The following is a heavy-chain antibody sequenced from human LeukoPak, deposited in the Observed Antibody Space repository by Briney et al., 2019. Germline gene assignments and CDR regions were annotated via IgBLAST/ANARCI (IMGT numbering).Heavy chain of an antibody. CDR2: ISAYNGNT. CDR3: ARVRRDIVVVPAAIRGNWLDP. CDR1: GYTFTSNG. D-gene: IGHD2-2*02. Sequence: ASVTVSCKSSGYTFTSNGNSWVRQPPGQGLERMGWISAYNGNTNYAQKLQGRVTITTDTSTSTAYMELRSLRSDDTTVYYCARVRRDIVVVPAAIRGNWLDPWGQGTLVTVSS. V-gene: IGHV1-18*01. J-gene: IGHJ5*02.